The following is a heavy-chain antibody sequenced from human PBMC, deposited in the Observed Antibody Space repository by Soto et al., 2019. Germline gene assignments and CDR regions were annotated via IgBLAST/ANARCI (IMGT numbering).Heavy chain of an antibody. Sequence: EVHLLESGGTLIQPGGSLRLSCAASGFDFSAYAMTWVRQAPGKGLEWVSSIIHTGGATYYASSVKGRFTISRDTSKNILYLKMNSLGADDTAMYYCAKDWPGTSSVTSDYWGQGTLVTVSS. V-gene: IGHV3-23*01. CDR1: GFDFSAYA. J-gene: IGHJ4*02. D-gene: IGHD4-17*01. CDR2: IIHTGGAT. CDR3: AKDWPGTSSVTSDY.